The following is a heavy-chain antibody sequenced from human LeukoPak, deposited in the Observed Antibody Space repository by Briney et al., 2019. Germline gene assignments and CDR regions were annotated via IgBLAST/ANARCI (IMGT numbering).Heavy chain of an antibody. CDR1: GFTFSDYW. J-gene: IGHJ5*02. Sequence: PGGSLRLSCAASGFTFSDYWMTWVRQAPGKGLELVANIKPDGSEKYYVDSVTGRFTISRDNAKNTLYLQSGSLRADDTAVYYWTRMSREAPGLPDLWGQGTLVTVSS. V-gene: IGHV3-7*01. D-gene: IGHD5-24*01. CDR2: IKPDGSEK. CDR3: TRMSREAPGLPDL.